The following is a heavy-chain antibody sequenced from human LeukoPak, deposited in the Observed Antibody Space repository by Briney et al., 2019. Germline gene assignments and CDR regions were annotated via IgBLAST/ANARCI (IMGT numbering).Heavy chain of an antibody. Sequence: SETLSLTRAVYGGSFSGYYWSWIRQPPGKGLEWIGSFYYSGSTYYNASHKRRGTILVDTSRNQSSLKLSSVRAADTSVYYCARARRLYDCLNDNYRGRWFDPWGQGTLVTVSS. D-gene: IGHD3-3*01. V-gene: IGHV4-34*01. CDR3: ARARRLYDCLNDNYRGRWFDP. CDR1: GGSFSGYY. J-gene: IGHJ5*02. CDR2: FYYSGST.